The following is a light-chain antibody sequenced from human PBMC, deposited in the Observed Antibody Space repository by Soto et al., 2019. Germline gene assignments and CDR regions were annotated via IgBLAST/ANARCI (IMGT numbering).Light chain of an antibody. CDR1: QTVNRN. J-gene: IGKJ1*01. Sequence: DIVMTQSPLSLPVTPGEPATLSCRASQTVNRNIAWYQQRPGQAPRLLIYGASSRATGIPARFSGSGSETEFTLTISSLQSEDSAVYYCQQHYDWLMWTFGQGTKVDIK. CDR3: QQHYDWLMWT. V-gene: IGKV3-15*01. CDR2: GAS.